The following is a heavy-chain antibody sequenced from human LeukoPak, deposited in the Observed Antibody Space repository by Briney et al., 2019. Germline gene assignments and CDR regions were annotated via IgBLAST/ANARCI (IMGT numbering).Heavy chain of an antibody. CDR1: GFTVSSNY. Sequence: GGSLRLSCAASGFTVSSNYMSWVRQAPGKGLEWVSVIYSGGSTYYADSVKGRFTISRDNSKNTLYLQMNSLRAEDTAVYYCARDKRYYGSGSHTYYYYYMDVWGKGTTVTISS. J-gene: IGHJ6*03. D-gene: IGHD3-10*01. CDR3: ARDKRYYGSGSHTYYYYYMDV. CDR2: IYSGGST. V-gene: IGHV3-53*01.